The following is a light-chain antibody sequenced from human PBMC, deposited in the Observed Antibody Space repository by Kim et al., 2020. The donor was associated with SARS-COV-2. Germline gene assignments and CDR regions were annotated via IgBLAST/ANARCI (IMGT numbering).Light chain of an antibody. V-gene: IGLV2-11*03. CDR1: SSDVGNYNF. J-gene: IGLJ3*02. Sequence: GQSVTISCPGTSSDVGNYNFVSWYQQPPGKAPNLMISDVTKRPSGVPVRFSGSKSGNTASLTISGLQAEDEADYYCCSYAGSYTLVFGGGTQLTVL. CDR2: DVT. CDR3: CSYAGSYTLV.